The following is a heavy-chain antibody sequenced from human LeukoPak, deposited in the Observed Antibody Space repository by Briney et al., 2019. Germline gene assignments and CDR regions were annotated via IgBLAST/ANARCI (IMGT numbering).Heavy chain of an antibody. D-gene: IGHD3-22*01. CDR3: ARDSKYYDSSGYYHGDAFDI. CDR1: GGSISSNY. V-gene: IGHV4-59*12. J-gene: IGHJ3*02. CDR2: SSYSGST. Sequence: SETLSLTCTVSGGSISSNYWNWLRQPPGKGLEWIGYSSYSGSTFYNPSLKSRVTISLDTSKNEFSLKLSSVTAADTAVYYCARDSKYYDSSGYYHGDAFDIWGQGTMVTVSS.